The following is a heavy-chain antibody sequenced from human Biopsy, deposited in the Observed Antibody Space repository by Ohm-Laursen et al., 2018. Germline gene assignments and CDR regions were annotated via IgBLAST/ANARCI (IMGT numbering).Heavy chain of an antibody. Sequence: SLRLSCTASGITTRSYWMSWIRQAPGKGLEWVANIKQDGSEKNYVASVKGRFTISRDDAKGSLYLQMTNLRAKDTAVYYCGRSYGIMAAPVHLWGQGTLVTVSS. D-gene: IGHD3-16*01. J-gene: IGHJ4*01. CDR3: GRSYGIMAAPVHL. CDR1: GITTRSYW. V-gene: IGHV3-7*03. CDR2: IKQDGSEK.